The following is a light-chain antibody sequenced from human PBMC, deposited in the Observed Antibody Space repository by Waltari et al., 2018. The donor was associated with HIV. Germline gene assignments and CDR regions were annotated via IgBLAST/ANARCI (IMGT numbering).Light chain of an antibody. J-gene: IGKJ4*01. CDR1: QSVSNY. CDR2: DST. CDR3: QQRHDWPPLT. V-gene: IGKV3-11*01. Sequence: EIVLTQSPATLSLSPGVRAILSCRASQSVSNYLAWYQQKPGQAPRLLIYDSTHRATGIPARFSGSGSTTDFTLTISSLEPEDFGVYYCQQRHDWPPLTFGGGTKVEI.